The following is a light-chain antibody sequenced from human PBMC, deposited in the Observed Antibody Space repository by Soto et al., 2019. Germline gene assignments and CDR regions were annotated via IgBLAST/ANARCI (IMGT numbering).Light chain of an antibody. V-gene: IGLV2-23*01. CDR3: CSSAPESTYV. J-gene: IGLJ1*01. Sequence: QSALAQPASVSGSPGQSITISCTGTSSDVGAYISVSWYQQHPHRAPQVIIYKGTQRPSGVSNRFSGSTSGNAASLTISALQADDEADYFCCSSAPESTYVFGTGTRSPS. CDR1: SSDVGAYIS. CDR2: KGT.